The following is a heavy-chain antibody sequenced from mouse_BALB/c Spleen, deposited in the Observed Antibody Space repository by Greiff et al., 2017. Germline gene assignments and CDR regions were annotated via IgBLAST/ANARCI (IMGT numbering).Heavy chain of an antibody. Sequence: QVQLQQPGAELVKPGASVKLSCKASGYTFTSYYMYWVKQRPGQGLEWIGGINPSNGGTNFNEKFKSKATLTVDKSSSTAYMQLSSLTSEDSAVYYCTRYYYGYGDYLDCWGQGTTLTVSS. CDR1: GYTFTSYY. CDR2: INPSNGGT. J-gene: IGHJ2*01. D-gene: IGHD1-2*01. CDR3: TRYYYGYGDYLDC. V-gene: IGHV1S81*02.